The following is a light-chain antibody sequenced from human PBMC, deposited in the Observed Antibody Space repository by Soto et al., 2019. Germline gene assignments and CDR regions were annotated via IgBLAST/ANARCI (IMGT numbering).Light chain of an antibody. J-gene: IGKJ1*01. V-gene: IGKV1-5*01. CDR3: QQYKSYRT. CDR2: DAS. Sequence: DIQMTQSPSTLSASVGDRVTITCRASQSISNWLAWYKPKPGKAPNLLIYDASSLESGVPSRFSGSGSQTEFTLTIRSLKPDDFATYYCQQYKSYRTFGQGTKVDIK. CDR1: QSISNW.